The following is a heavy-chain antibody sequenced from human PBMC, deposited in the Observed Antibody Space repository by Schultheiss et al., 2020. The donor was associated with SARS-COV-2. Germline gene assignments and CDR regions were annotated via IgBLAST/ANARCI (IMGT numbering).Heavy chain of an antibody. CDR2: IIPILGIA. D-gene: IGHD3-3*01. Sequence: KISCKASGGTFSSYTISWVRQAPGQGLEWMGRIIPILGIANYAQKFQGRVTITADKSTSTAYMELSSLRSEDTAVYYCARASNYDFWSGYPDYWGQGTLVTVSS. J-gene: IGHJ4*02. CDR1: GGTFSSYT. V-gene: IGHV1-69*02. CDR3: ARASNYDFWSGYPDY.